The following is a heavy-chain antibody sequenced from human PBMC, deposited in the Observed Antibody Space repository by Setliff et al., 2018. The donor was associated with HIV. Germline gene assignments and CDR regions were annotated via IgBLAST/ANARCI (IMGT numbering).Heavy chain of an antibody. J-gene: IGHJ3*02. CDR2: VNNDGTDT. Sequence: GPHPPGGSLRLSCVASGFTFNSYWMYWVRQAPGKGLVCVSRVNNDGTDTIYADSVKGRFTISRDNAKSTVYLQMGSLSADDTAVYYCARGGFNHAFDIWGQGTMVTVSS. V-gene: IGHV3-74*01. D-gene: IGHD2-15*01. CDR3: ARGGFNHAFDI. CDR1: GFTFNSYW.